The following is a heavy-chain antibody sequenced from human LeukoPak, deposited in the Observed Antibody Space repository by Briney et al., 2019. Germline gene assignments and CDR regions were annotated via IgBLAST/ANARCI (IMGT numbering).Heavy chain of an antibody. V-gene: IGHV4-59*01. CDR2: IYYSGGT. D-gene: IGHD3-3*01. J-gene: IGHJ6*03. CDR1: GGSISSYY. Sequence: KPSETLSLTSTVSGGSISSYYWSWSRQPPRKGLEWSGYIYYSGGTNYNPSLKRRVTISVEEPIQQFSFNLSSATAAPTPVSYRERWYYDFWSGYSEYHYYYMDVWGKGTTVNVSS. CDR3: ERWYYDFWSGYSEYHYYYMDV.